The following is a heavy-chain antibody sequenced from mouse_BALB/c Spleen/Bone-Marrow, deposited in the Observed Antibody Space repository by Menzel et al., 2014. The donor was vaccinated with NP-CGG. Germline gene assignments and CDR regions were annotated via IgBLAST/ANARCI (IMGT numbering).Heavy chain of an antibody. CDR2: IDPANGNT. V-gene: IGHV14-3*02. CDR3: ARYYYGSSLFDY. CDR1: GFNIKDTY. Sequence: EVQLQQSGAELVKPGASVKLSCTASGFNIKDTYMHWVKQRPEQGLGWIGRIDPANGNTKYDPKFQGKATITADTSSSTAFLQLSSLTAEDTAVYCGARYYYGSSLFDYWGQGTTLTVSS. D-gene: IGHD1-1*01. J-gene: IGHJ2*01.